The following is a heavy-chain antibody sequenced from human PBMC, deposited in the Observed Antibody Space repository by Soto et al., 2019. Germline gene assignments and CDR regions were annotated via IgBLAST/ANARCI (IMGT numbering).Heavy chain of an antibody. CDR2: IYYSGST. Sequence: QVQLQESGPGLVKPSETLSLTCSVSGGSISSYYWSWIRQPPGKGLEWIGYIYYSGSTNYNPSLKSRVTISVDTSKNQFSLKLSSVTAADTAVYYCARLSIIQAYDAIDIWGQGTMVTVSS. CDR3: ARLSIIQAYDAIDI. D-gene: IGHD5-12*01. V-gene: IGHV4-59*01. J-gene: IGHJ3*02. CDR1: GGSISSYY.